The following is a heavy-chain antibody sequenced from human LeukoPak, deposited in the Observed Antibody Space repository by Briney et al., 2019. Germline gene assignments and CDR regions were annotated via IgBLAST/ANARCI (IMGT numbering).Heavy chain of an antibody. CDR2: ISYDGSNK. CDR3: AKLATVTTFDY. V-gene: IGHV3-30*04. CDR1: GFTFSSHA. J-gene: IGHJ4*02. Sequence: GGSLRLSCAASGFTFSSHAMHWVRQAPGKGLEWVAVISYDGSNKYYADSVKGRFTISRDNSKNTLYLQMNSLRAEDTAVYYCAKLATVTTFDYWGQGTLVTVSS. D-gene: IGHD4-17*01.